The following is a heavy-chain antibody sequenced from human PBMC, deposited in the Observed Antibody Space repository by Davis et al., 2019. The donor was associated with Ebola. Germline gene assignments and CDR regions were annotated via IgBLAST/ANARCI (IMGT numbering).Heavy chain of an antibody. CDR1: GFTFSSYS. J-gene: IGHJ4*02. CDR2: ISYDGSNK. V-gene: IGHV3-30*03. CDR3: ARVVVVPAAIYFDY. Sequence: GGSLRLSCAASGFTFSSYSMNWVRQAPGKGLEWVAVISYDGSNKYYADSVKGRFTISRDNSKNTLYLQMNSLRAEDTAVYYCARVVVVPAAIYFDYWGQGTLVTVSS. D-gene: IGHD2-2*01.